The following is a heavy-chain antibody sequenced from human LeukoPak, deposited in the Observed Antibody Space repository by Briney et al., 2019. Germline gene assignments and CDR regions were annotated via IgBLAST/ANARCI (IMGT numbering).Heavy chain of an antibody. J-gene: IGHJ4*02. D-gene: IGHD2-21*01. CDR3: ARQIPEFFFDY. CDR2: IYYAGST. V-gene: IGHV4-39*01. CDR1: GGSIRSSSYY. Sequence: KPSETLSLTCTVSGGSIRSSSYYWGWIRQPPGKGLELIGYIYYAGSTFYNPSLTIRVTISVDTSKNQFSLRLSSVTSADTAVYYCARQIPEFFFDYWGQGTLVTVSS.